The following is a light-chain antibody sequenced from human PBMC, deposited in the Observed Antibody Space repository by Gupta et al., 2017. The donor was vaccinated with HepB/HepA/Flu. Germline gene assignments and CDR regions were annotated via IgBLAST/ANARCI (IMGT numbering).Light chain of an antibody. V-gene: IGKV1-9*01. J-gene: IGKJ1*01. CDR2: AAP. CDR1: QGISNF. Sequence: DVQLTQSPSFLSASVGDRVTTTCRASQGISNFLAWYRQKPGKAPELLIYAAPTLQIGVPSRFADSGSGTEFTLTITSLQPEDFATYYCQQLHMFPPWSFGQGTRVEIK. CDR3: QQLHMFPPWS.